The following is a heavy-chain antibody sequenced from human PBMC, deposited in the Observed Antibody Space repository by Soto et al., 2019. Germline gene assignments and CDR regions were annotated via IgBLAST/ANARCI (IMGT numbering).Heavy chain of an antibody. CDR1: GFTFSSYG. Sequence: GGSLRLSCAASGFTFSSYGMHWVRQAPGKGLEWVAVISSDGSNKYYADSVKGRFTISRDNSKSTLYLQMNSLRAEDTAVYYCVKDHGTAMVRGGLDSWGQGA. D-gene: IGHD3-10*01. J-gene: IGHJ4*02. CDR2: ISSDGSNK. V-gene: IGHV3-30*18. CDR3: VKDHGTAMVRGGLDS.